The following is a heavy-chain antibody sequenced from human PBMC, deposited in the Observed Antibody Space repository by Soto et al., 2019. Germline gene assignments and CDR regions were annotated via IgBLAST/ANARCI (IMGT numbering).Heavy chain of an antibody. D-gene: IGHD2-8*02. CDR3: ARDKITGLFDY. J-gene: IGHJ4*02. Sequence: SETLSLTCTVSSAPVSSTTYTWGWIRQPPGKGLEWVASVYYGGRSYYNPSLNSRVTISVDTSKNQFSLKMTSVTAADTAVYYCARDKITGLFDYWGQGTLVTVPQ. CDR1: SAPVSSTTYT. V-gene: IGHV4-39*02. CDR2: VYYGGRS.